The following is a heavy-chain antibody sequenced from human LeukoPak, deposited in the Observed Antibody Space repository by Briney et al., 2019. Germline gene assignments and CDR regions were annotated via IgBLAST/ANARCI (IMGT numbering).Heavy chain of an antibody. J-gene: IGHJ4*02. CDR3: ARGSKPPSYYYDSSGTYFDY. Sequence: GGSLRLSCAASGFTVSSNYMSWVRQAPGKGLEWVSVIYSGGSTYYADSVKGRFTISRDNSKNTLYLQMNSLRAEDTAVYYCARGSKPPSYYYDSSGTYFDYWGQGTLVAVSS. CDR1: GFTVSSNY. D-gene: IGHD3-22*01. V-gene: IGHV3-53*01. CDR2: IYSGGST.